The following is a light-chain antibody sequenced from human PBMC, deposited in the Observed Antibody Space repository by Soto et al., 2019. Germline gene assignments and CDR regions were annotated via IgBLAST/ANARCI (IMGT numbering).Light chain of an antibody. Sequence: EIVLTQSPATLSLSPGERATLSCRASQSVSSYLAWYHQKPGQAPRLLIYDASNRATGIPARFSGSGSGTDFTLTISSLEPEYFAVYYCQQRSNWPPLTFGGGTKVEIK. CDR3: QQRSNWPPLT. V-gene: IGKV3-11*01. J-gene: IGKJ4*01. CDR2: DAS. CDR1: QSVSSY.